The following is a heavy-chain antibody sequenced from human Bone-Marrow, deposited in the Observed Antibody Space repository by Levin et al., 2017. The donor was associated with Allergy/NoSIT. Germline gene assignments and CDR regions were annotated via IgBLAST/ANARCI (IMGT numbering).Heavy chain of an antibody. J-gene: IGHJ3*02. CDR3: ARTWQLWLRPDAFDI. Sequence: SETLSLTCAVYGGSFSGYYWSWIRQPPGKGLEWIGEINHSGSTNYNPSLKSRVTISVDTSKNQFSLKLSSVTAADTAVYYCARTWQLWLRPDAFDIWGQGTMVTVSS. CDR1: GGSFSGYY. D-gene: IGHD5-18*01. CDR2: INHSGST. V-gene: IGHV4-34*01.